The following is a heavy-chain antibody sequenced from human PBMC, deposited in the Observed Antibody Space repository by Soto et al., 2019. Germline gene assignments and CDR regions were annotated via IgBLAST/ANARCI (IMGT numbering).Heavy chain of an antibody. CDR2: INAGNGNT. J-gene: IGHJ3*02. D-gene: IGHD3-3*01. CDR3: ARERVHMTDDAAFDI. Sequence: ASVKVSCKASGYTFTSYAMHWVRQAPGQRLEWMGWINAGNGNTKYSQKFQGRVTITRDTSASTAYMELSSLRSEDTAVYYCARERVHMTDDAAFDIWGQGTMVTVSS. V-gene: IGHV1-3*01. CDR1: GYTFTSYA.